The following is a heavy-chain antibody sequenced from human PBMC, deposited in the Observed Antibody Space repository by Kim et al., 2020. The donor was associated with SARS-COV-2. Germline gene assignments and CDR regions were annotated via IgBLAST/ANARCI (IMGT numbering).Heavy chain of an antibody. J-gene: IGHJ3*02. V-gene: IGHV4-39*01. CDR3: ASFRPHVGNGDAFDI. D-gene: IGHD2-15*01. Sequence: SETLSLTCTVSGGSISSSSYYWGWIRQPPGKGLEWIGRIYYSGSTYYNPSLKSRVTISVDTSKNQFSLKLSSVTAADTAVYYCASFRPHVGNGDAFDIWGQGTMVTVSS. CDR1: GGSISSSSYY. CDR2: IYYSGST.